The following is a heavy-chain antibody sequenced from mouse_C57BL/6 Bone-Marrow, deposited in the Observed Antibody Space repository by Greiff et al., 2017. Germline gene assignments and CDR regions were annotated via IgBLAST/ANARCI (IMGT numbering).Heavy chain of an antibody. V-gene: IGHV5-4*01. CDR1: GFTFSSYA. D-gene: IGHD1-1*01. CDR2: ISDGGSYT. J-gene: IGHJ4*01. CDR3: ARDGGYYYGRGGNAMDY. Sequence: EVQLQESGGGLVKPGGSLKLSCAASGFTFSSYAMSWVRQTPEKRLEWVATISDGGSYTYYPDNVKGRFTIYRDNAKNNLYLQMSHLKSEDTAMYYCARDGGYYYGRGGNAMDYWGQGTSVTVSS.